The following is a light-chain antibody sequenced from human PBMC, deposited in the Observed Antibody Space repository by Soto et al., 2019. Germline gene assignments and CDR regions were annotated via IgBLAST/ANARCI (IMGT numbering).Light chain of an antibody. CDR3: QQRSNWPGT. V-gene: IGKV3-11*01. CDR2: DAS. J-gene: IGKJ1*01. CDR1: QSVSSY. Sequence: EIVLTQSPATLALSAGERATLSCRASQSVSSYLAWYQQKPGQAPRLLIYDASNRATGIPARFSGSGSGTDFTLTISSLEPEDFAVYYCQQRSNWPGTFGQGTKVHIK.